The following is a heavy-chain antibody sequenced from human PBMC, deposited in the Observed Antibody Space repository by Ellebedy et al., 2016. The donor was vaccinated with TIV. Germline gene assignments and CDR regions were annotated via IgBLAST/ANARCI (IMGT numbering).Heavy chain of an antibody. V-gene: IGHV1-3*04. J-gene: IGHJ6*02. CDR3: VKSKSISSAYHFGMDV. Sequence: AASVKVSCKASGYSFTTYPMHWVRQAPGQGLEWMGWINSGNGKTKYSQRFQGRVTITSDTSAYTAYIELSSLRSEDTAVYYCVKSKSISSAYHFGMDVWGQGATVTVSS. CDR1: GYSFTTYP. CDR2: INSGNGKT. D-gene: IGHD6-6*01.